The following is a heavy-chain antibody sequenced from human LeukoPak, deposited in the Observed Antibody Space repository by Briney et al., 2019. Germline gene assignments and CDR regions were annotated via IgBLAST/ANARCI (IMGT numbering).Heavy chain of an antibody. Sequence: SQTLSLTCAISGDSVSSNSATWHWIRQSPSRGLEWLGRTYYRSKWYNEYAVSVKSRTTINPDTSKNQFSLQLNSVTPEDTAVYYCAGSYPSGSLGPWGQGTLVTVSS. J-gene: IGHJ5*02. CDR1: GDSVSSNSAT. D-gene: IGHD1-26*01. V-gene: IGHV6-1*01. CDR3: AGSYPSGSLGP. CDR2: TYYRSKWYN.